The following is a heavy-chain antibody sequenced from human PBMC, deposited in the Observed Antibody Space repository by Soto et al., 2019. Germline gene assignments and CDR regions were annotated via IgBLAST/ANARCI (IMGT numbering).Heavy chain of an antibody. D-gene: IGHD1-7*01. CDR3: ARDRNWNSGFNWFDP. CDR2: IIPIFGTA. J-gene: IGHJ5*02. CDR1: GGTFSSYA. V-gene: IGHV1-69*13. Sequence: ASVKVSCKASGGTFSSYAISWVRQAPGQGLEWMGGIIPIFGTANYAQKFQGRVTITADESTSTAYMELSSLRSEDTAVYYCARDRNWNSGFNWFDPWGQGTLVTVSS.